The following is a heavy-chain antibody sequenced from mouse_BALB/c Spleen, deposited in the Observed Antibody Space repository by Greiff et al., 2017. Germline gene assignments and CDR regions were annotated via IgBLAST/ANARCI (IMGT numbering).Heavy chain of an antibody. CDR2: ISDGGSYT. V-gene: IGHV5-4*02. CDR3: ASHYYGSRNYAMDY. D-gene: IGHD1-1*01. J-gene: IGHJ4*01. Sequence: EVQRVESGGGLVKPGGSLKLSCAASGFTFSDYYMYWVRQTPEKRLEWVATISDGGSYTYYPDSVKGRFTISRDNAKNNLYLQMSSLKSEDTAMYYCASHYYGSRNYAMDYWGQGTSVTVSS. CDR1: GFTFSDYY.